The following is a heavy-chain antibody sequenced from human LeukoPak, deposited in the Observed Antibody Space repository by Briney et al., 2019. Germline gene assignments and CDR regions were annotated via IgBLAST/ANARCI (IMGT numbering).Heavy chain of an antibody. CDR1: GFTFNAYA. Sequence: GGSLRLSCAASGFTFNAYAMSWVRQAPGKGLVWVSRINSDGSSTSYADSVKGRFTISRDNAKNTLYLQMNSLRAEDTAVYYCATGQGHGMDVWGQGTTVTVSS. D-gene: IGHD1-14*01. J-gene: IGHJ6*02. V-gene: IGHV3-74*01. CDR3: ATGQGHGMDV. CDR2: INSDGSST.